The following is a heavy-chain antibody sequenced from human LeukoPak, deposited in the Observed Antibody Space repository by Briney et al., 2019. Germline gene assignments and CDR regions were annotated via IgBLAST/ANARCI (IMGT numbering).Heavy chain of an antibody. CDR3: AHKGRGSGSYNM. CDR1: GVALSNTGVA. V-gene: IGHV2-5*01. Sequence: SGPTLVKPTQTLTLTCTFSGVALSNTGVAGVWIRQSPGKALEWLAVAYWNKDESYSPSLKSRLNITKDTSKNHVVLIMTNMDPGDTATYYCAHKGRGSGSYNMWGQGTLVTVSS. CDR2: AYWNKDE. J-gene: IGHJ4*02. D-gene: IGHD3-10*01.